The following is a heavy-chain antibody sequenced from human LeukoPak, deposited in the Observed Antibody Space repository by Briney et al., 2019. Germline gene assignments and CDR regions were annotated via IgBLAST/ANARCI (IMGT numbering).Heavy chain of an antibody. J-gene: IGHJ5*02. D-gene: IGHD6-13*01. CDR1: GFTFSSYA. CDR3: AKDRIAAAQYNWFDP. Sequence: PGGSLRLSCAASGFTFSSYAMSWVRQAPGKGLEWVSAISGGGGSTYYADSVKGRFTISRDNSKNTLYLQMNSLRAEDTAVYYCAKDRIAAAQYNWFDPWGQGTLVTVSS. V-gene: IGHV3-23*01. CDR2: ISGGGGST.